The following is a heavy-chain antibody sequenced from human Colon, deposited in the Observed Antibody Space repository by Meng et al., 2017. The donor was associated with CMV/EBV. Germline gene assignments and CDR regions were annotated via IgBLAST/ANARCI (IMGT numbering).Heavy chain of an antibody. CDR3: AREAGPFFGVIVYDS. D-gene: IGHD3-3*01. J-gene: IGHJ4*02. V-gene: IGHV4-34*01. Sequence: QVELQQGGAGLLKLSQPLSLSCGVSGGSLSGYYWTWIRQSPGKGLEWIGEINQSGSTNYNPSLKSRVTVSVDTSKNQFSLRVTSVTAADSALYYCAREAGPFFGVIVYDSWGQGTLVTVSS. CDR1: GGSLSGYY. CDR2: INQSGST.